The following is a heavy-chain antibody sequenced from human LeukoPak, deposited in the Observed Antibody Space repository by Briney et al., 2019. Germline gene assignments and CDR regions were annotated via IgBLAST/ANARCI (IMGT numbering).Heavy chain of an antibody. V-gene: IGHV4-4*07. D-gene: IGHD3-3*01. CDR2: IYTSGST. Sequence: SETLSLTCTVSGGSISSYYWSWIRQPAGKGLEWIGRIYTSGSTNYNPSFKSGVTMSVDTSKNQFSLKLSSVTAADTDVYYCARSGDDFWSGYCLDYWGQGTLVTVSS. J-gene: IGHJ4*02. CDR3: ARSGDDFWSGYCLDY. CDR1: GGSISSYY.